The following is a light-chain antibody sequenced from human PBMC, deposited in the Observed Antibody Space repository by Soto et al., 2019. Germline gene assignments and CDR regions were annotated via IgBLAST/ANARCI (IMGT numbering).Light chain of an antibody. CDR1: TSNIGAGYA. J-gene: IGLJ3*02. V-gene: IGLV1-40*01. CDR3: QSYDSRLSGVV. Sequence: QSVLTQPPSVSGAPGQRVTISCTGSTSNIGAGYAVHWYQQLPGTAPKLLIYDNNNRPSGVPDRFSASKSDTSASLAITGLQAEDEADYYCQSYDSRLSGVVFGGGTKVTVL. CDR2: DNN.